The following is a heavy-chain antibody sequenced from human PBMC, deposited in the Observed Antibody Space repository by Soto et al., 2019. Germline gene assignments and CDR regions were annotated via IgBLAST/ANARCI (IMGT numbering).Heavy chain of an antibody. CDR2: IYWDDDK. Sequence: SGPTLVNPPQTLTLTCTFSGFSLRTNGVAVGWIRQPPGKALQWLALIYWDDDKRYSPSLRSRLTITKDTSKNQVVLTMTNMDPVDTATYYCAHRPYSDSFDSWGQGTLVTVSS. V-gene: IGHV2-5*02. J-gene: IGHJ4*02. CDR1: GFSLRTNGVA. D-gene: IGHD4-17*01. CDR3: AHRPYSDSFDS.